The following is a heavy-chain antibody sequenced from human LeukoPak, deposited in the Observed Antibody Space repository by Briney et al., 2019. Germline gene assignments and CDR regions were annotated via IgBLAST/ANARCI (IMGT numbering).Heavy chain of an antibody. Sequence: GGSLRLSCAASGFTLSRYGMHWVRQAPGKGLEWVAFIRFDGSIKYYADSVKGRFTISRDNSKNTMYLQMNSLRAEDTAVYYCVRDNPRCCGVVPVNIDDFWGQGTLVTVSS. CDR3: VRDNPRCCGVVPVNIDDF. CDR2: IRFDGSIK. V-gene: IGHV3-30*02. J-gene: IGHJ4*02. D-gene: IGHD2-15*01. CDR1: GFTLSRYG.